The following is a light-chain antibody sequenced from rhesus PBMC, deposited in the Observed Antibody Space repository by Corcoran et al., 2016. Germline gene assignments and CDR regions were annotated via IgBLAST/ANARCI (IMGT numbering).Light chain of an antibody. CDR3: QQYSSSPYS. V-gene: IGKV1-22*01. CDR2: KAS. Sequence: DIQMTQSPSSLSASVGDRVTITCRASQSIGTWLGWYQQKAGKAPELLIYKASSLQSGVPSRFSGSGSETDFTLTISSLQSEDFATYFCQQYSSSPYSFGQGTKGEIK. CDR1: QSIGTW. J-gene: IGKJ2*01.